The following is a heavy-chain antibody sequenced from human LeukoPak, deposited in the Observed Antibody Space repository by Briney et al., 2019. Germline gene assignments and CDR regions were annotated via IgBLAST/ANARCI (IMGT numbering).Heavy chain of an antibody. Sequence: PSETLSLTCTVSAGSITSYYRSWIRQPPGKGLEWIGYIYDSGSTNYNPSLKSRVTMSVDTSKNQFSLKLSSVTAADTAVYYCARHHVEYNWFDPWGQGTLVTVSS. CDR1: AGSITSYY. J-gene: IGHJ5*02. CDR3: ARHHVEYNWFDP. V-gene: IGHV4-59*08. CDR2: IYDSGST. D-gene: IGHD2-15*01.